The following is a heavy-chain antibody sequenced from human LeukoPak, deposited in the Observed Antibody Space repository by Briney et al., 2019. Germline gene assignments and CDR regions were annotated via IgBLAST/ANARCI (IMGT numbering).Heavy chain of an antibody. D-gene: IGHD2-21*02. CDR2: ISGSGGST. J-gene: IGHJ4*02. Sequence: GGSLRLSCAASGFTFSTYWMSWVRQAPGKGLEWVSAISGSGGSTYYADSVKGRFTISRDNSKNTLYLQMNSLRAEDTAVYYCAKQGPARIPIVVVTATAHWGQGTLVTVSS. V-gene: IGHV3-23*01. CDR3: AKQGPARIPIVVVTATAH. CDR1: GFTFSTYW.